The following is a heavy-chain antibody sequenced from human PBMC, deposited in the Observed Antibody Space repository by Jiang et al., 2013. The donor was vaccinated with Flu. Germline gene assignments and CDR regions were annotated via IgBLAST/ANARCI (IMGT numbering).Heavy chain of an antibody. D-gene: IGHD3-9*01. CDR3: ARHDDILTGYAFDY. V-gene: IGHV4-59*08. CDR2: IYYSGST. CDR1: GGSLSSYY. J-gene: IGHJ4*02. Sequence: PGLVKPSETLSLTCTVSGGSLSSYYWSWIRQPPGKRLEWIGYIYYSGSTNYDPSLMSRVTISVDTSKNQFSLKLRSVTAADTAVYYCARHDDILTGYAFDYWGQGTLVTVSS.